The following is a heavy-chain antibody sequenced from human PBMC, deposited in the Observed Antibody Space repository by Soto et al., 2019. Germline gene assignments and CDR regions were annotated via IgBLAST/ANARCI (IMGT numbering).Heavy chain of an antibody. CDR2: ISGSGGST. V-gene: IGHV3-23*01. D-gene: IGHD3-3*01. Sequence: PGGSLRLSCAASGFTFSSYAVSWVRQAPGKGLEWVSAISGSGGSTYYADSVKGRFTISRDNSKNTLYLQMNSLRAEDTAVYYCAKFTGGLRITIFGVVIPPFDYWGQGTLVTVSS. CDR3: AKFTGGLRITIFGVVIPPFDY. CDR1: GFTFSSYA. J-gene: IGHJ4*02.